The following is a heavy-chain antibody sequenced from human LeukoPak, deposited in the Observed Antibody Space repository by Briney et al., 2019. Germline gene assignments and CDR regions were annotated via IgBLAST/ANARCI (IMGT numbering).Heavy chain of an antibody. Sequence: GASGKVSCKASGYTFTNYHMHWVRQAPGQGLEWMGRIYPSSGGTNYAQKCQGRITLTTDTSINTAYMELSRLRLDATAVYYCARALPFQDWGQGTLVTVSS. CDR2: IYPSSGGT. J-gene: IGHJ1*01. V-gene: IGHV1-2*06. CDR3: ARALPFQD. CDR1: GYTFTNYH.